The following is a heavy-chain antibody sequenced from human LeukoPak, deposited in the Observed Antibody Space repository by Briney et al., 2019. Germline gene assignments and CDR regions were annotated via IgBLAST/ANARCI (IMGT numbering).Heavy chain of an antibody. D-gene: IGHD3-10*01. CDR1: GGSFSGYY. CDR2: INHSGST. CDR3: ARSDYYGSGSQYLDY. Sequence: SESLSLTCAVYGGSFSGYYWSWIRQPPGKGLGWIGEINHSGSTNYTPSLKSRVTISVATSKNQFSLKLSSVTAADAAVYYCARSDYYGSGSQYLDYWGQGTLVTVSS. J-gene: IGHJ4*02. V-gene: IGHV4-34*01.